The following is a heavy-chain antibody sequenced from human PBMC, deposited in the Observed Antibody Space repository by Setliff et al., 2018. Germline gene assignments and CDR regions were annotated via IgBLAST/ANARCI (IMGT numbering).Heavy chain of an antibody. CDR2: IIPILGMA. D-gene: IGHD4-17*01. CDR3: ARGGLTYGIFDY. J-gene: IGHJ4*02. CDR1: GGTFSSYT. V-gene: IGHV1-69*02. Sequence: SVKVSCKASGGTFSSYTISWVRQAPGQGLEWMGRIIPILGMANYAQKFQGRVTITADESTSTAYMELSSLRSEDTAVYYCARGGLTYGIFDYWGQGTLVTVSS.